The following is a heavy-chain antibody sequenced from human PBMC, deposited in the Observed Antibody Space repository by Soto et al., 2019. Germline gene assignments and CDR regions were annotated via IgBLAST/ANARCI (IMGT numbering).Heavy chain of an antibody. J-gene: IGHJ1*01. CDR2: TSYDGSNK. V-gene: IGHV3-30*19. D-gene: IGHD3-16*01. Sequence: QVRLVESGGGVVQPGTSLRVSCVASGFTFRSYVIHWVRQAPGKGLEWVALTSYDGSNKYYGDSVRGRFTISRDNSRNTVDLQMDSLTVEDTALYYCARWGTTGGLDVWGQGTLVSVSS. CDR1: GFTFRSYV. CDR3: ARWGTTGGLDV.